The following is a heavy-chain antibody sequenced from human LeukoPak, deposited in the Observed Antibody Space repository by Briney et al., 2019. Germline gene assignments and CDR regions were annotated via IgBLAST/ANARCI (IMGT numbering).Heavy chain of an antibody. J-gene: IGHJ3*02. CDR2: IWFDGSNT. V-gene: IGHV3-33*01. D-gene: IGHD1-26*01. CDR3: ARGAQSGGYSGPFDI. CDR1: GFTFSGYA. Sequence: GTSLRLSCTPSGFTFSGYAMHWVRQAPGKGLGWVAVIWFDGSNTHYADSVKGRFTISRDNSKNTLYLQMNSLRAEDTAVYYCARGAQSGGYSGPFDIWGQGTMVTVSS.